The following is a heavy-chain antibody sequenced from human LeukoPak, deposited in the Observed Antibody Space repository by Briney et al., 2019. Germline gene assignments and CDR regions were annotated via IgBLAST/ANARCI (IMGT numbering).Heavy chain of an antibody. V-gene: IGHV3-21*01. Sequence: PGGSLRVSCAASGFTFSSHSMNWVRQAPGKGLEWVSSISSSSSYIYYADSVKGRFTISRDSAKNSLYLQMNSLRAEDTAVYYCARDRAGIAVAGIDYWGQGTLVTVSS. CDR1: GFTFSSHS. D-gene: IGHD6-19*01. J-gene: IGHJ4*02. CDR3: ARDRAGIAVAGIDY. CDR2: ISSSSSYI.